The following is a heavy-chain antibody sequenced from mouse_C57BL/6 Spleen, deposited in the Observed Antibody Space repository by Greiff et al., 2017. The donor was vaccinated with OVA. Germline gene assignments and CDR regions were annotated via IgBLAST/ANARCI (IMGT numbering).Heavy chain of an antibody. Sequence: EVQGVESGGGLVKPGGSLKLSCAASGFTFSSYAMSWVRQTPEKRLEWVATISDGGSYTYYPDNVKGRFTISRDNAKNNLYLQMSHLKSADTAMYYCASFYGSSNYWYFDVWGTGTTVTVSS. CDR2: ISDGGSYT. J-gene: IGHJ1*03. V-gene: IGHV5-4*01. D-gene: IGHD1-1*01. CDR3: ASFYGSSNYWYFDV. CDR1: GFTFSSYA.